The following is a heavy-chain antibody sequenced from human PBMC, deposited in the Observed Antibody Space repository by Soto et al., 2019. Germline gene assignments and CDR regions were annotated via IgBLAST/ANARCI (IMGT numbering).Heavy chain of an antibody. CDR1: GFKFSYYG. Sequence: QVQLVESGGGVVQPGTSLRLSCTASGFKFSYYGMHWVRQGPGKGLEWVAVIWYDGGRDYYSDSVEGRFTISRDNFKNTVYLEMNSLRVEDTAVYDCARWTSHFYSYMDVWGEGTTVTVSS. CDR3: ARWTSHFYSYMDV. J-gene: IGHJ6*03. D-gene: IGHD2-15*01. V-gene: IGHV3-33*01. CDR2: IWYDGGRD.